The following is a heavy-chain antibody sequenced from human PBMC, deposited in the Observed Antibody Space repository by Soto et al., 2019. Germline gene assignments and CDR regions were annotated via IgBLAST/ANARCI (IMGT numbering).Heavy chain of an antibody. CDR1: GDSITNSNYY. CDR3: AGRNSLASVSMNLRGIDP. Sequence: QLQLQESGPGLVKPSETLSLTCTVSGDSITNSNYYWGWFRQPPGKGLEWIGSIYYIGSTYYNPSLKSLVTISADTSNDQFYLNLNSVTASDTAVYYCAGRNSLASVSMNLRGIDPWGPGTLVTVSS. V-gene: IGHV4-39*01. J-gene: IGHJ5*02. D-gene: IGHD3-16*01. CDR2: IYYIGST.